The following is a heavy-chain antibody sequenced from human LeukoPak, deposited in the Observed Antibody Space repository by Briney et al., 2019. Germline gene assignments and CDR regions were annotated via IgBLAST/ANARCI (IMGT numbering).Heavy chain of an antibody. Sequence: ASVKVSCKVSGYTLTELSMHWVRQAPGQGLEWMGWISAYNGNTNYAQKLQGRVTMTTDTSTSTAYMELRSLRSDDTAVYYCARDLVGATTLDDAFDIWGQGTMVTVSS. CDR3: ARDLVGATTLDDAFDI. V-gene: IGHV1-18*01. D-gene: IGHD1-26*01. J-gene: IGHJ3*02. CDR1: GYTLTELS. CDR2: ISAYNGNT.